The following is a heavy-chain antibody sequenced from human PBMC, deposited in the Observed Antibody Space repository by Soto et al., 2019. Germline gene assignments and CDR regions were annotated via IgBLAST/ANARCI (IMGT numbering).Heavy chain of an antibody. J-gene: IGHJ4*02. CDR3: ARGLFGQQWLVGFDT. Sequence: QVHLVQSGAEVKKPGSSVKVSCKASGGSFSNYIFAWVRQAPGQGLEWMGGTIPMFATAQYAQKLQGRVTITAGEFTGHGELDLDRLTSDDTAVYYCARGLFGQQWLVGFDTWGQGTLVTVSS. V-gene: IGHV1-69*01. CDR1: GGSFSNYI. CDR2: TIPMFATA. D-gene: IGHD6-19*01.